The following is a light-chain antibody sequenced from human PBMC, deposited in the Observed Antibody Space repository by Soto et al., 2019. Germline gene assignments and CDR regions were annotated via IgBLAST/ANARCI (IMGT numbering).Light chain of an antibody. J-gene: IGKJ1*01. CDR1: QSVSNN. Sequence: ILMTQSPATLSVSPGERATLSCRASQSVSNNLAWYQQKPGQAPRLLIYDASTRATGIPARFSGSGSGTGFTLTIRGLQSEDFAVYYCQQYNNWPPWTFGQGTKVEIK. V-gene: IGKV3-15*01. CDR2: DAS. CDR3: QQYNNWPPWT.